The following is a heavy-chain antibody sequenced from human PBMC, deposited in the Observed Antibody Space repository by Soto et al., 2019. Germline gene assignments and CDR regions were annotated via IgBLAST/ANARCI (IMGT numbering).Heavy chain of an antibody. V-gene: IGHV3-33*01. CDR3: ARGDSGGWDGSCDY. J-gene: IGHJ4*02. CDR2: IWYDGSNK. Sequence: QVQLVESGGGVVQPGRSLRLSCAASGFTFSSYGMHWVRQAPGKGLEWVAVIWYDGSNKYYADSVKGRFTICRDNSKNTLYLQRNSLSAEDTAVYYGARGDSGGWDGSCDYWGQGSVVTVS. CDR1: GFTFSSYG. D-gene: IGHD6-19*01.